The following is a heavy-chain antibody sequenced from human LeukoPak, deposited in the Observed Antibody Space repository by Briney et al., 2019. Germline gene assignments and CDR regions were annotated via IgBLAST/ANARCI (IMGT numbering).Heavy chain of an antibody. V-gene: IGHV1-69*13. CDR2: IIPIFGTG. Sequence: SVKVSCKTSGGTFSTYAISWVRQAPGQGLEWLGGIIPIFGTGNYAQKFQGRVTITADESTSTAYMERSSLRSEDTAVYYCARGLGDSSGYYYSDNWGQGTLVTVSS. J-gene: IGHJ4*02. CDR1: GGTFSTYA. D-gene: IGHD3-22*01. CDR3: ARGLGDSSGYYYSDN.